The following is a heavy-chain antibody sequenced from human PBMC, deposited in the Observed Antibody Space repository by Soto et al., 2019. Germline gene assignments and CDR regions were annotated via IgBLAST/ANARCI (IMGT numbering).Heavy chain of an antibody. V-gene: IGHV1-69*02. D-gene: IGHD1-1*01. CDR3: ASGGNGNHIEY. CDR2: IIPILGIA. Sequence: GASVKVSCKASGGTFSSYTISWVRQAPGQGLEWMGRIIPILGIANYAQKFQGRVTITADKSTSTAYMELSSLRSEDTAVYYCASGGNGNHIEYWGQGTLVTVSS. CDR1: GGTFSSYT. J-gene: IGHJ4*02.